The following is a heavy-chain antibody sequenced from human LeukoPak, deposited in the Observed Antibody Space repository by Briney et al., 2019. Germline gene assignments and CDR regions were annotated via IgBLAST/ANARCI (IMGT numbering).Heavy chain of an antibody. CDR3: ATSRQLLDNWFDP. Sequence: SETLSLTCTVFGGSISSSSYYWGWIRQPPGKGLEWIGSIYYSGSTYYNPSLKSRVTISVDTSKNQFSLKLSSVTAADTAMYYCATSRQLLDNWFDPWGQGTLVTVSS. CDR2: IYYSGST. D-gene: IGHD2-2*01. CDR1: GGSISSSSYY. J-gene: IGHJ5*02. V-gene: IGHV4-39*01.